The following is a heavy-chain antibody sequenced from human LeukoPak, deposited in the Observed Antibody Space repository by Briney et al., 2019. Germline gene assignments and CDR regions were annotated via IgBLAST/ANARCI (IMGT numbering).Heavy chain of an antibody. V-gene: IGHV1-8*01. Sequence: GASVTVSCTASGYTFTSYDINWVRQATGQGLEWMGWMNPNSGNTGYAQKFQGRVTMTRNTSISTAYMELSSLRSEDTAVYYCAREFDYYYGMDVWGQGTTVTVSS. CDR2: MNPNSGNT. CDR3: AREFDYYYGMDV. D-gene: IGHD3-10*01. CDR1: GYTFTSYD. J-gene: IGHJ6*02.